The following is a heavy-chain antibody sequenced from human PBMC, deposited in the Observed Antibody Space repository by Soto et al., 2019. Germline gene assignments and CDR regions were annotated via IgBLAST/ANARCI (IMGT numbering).Heavy chain of an antibody. J-gene: IGHJ6*02. CDR2: IIPIFGTA. V-gene: IGHV1-69*12. CDR1: GGTFSSYA. Sequence: QVQLVQSGAEVKKPGSSVKVSCKASGGTFSSYAISWVRQAPGQGLEWMGGIIPIFGTANYAQKFQGRVTITADESTSTAYMERSSLRSEDTAGYYCAETTRNPYYYGMDVWGQGTTVTVSS. CDR3: AETTRNPYYYGMDV. D-gene: IGHD1-1*01.